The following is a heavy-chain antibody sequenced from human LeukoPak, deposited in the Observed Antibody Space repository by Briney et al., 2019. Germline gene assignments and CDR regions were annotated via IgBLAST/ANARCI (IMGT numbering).Heavy chain of an antibody. CDR3: ARGPGEPTDGMDV. V-gene: IGHV5-10-1*01. J-gene: IGHJ6*02. Sequence: GESLKISCKGSGYSINNYWISWVRQMPGKGLEWMGRIDPSDSYTNYSPSFQGHVTISADKSISTAYLQWSSLKASDTAMYYCARGPGEPTDGMDVWGQGTTVTVSS. D-gene: IGHD4-11*01. CDR1: GYSINNYW. CDR2: IDPSDSYT.